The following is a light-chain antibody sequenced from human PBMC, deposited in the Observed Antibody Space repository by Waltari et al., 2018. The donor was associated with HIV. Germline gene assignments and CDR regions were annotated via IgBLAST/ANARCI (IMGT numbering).Light chain of an antibody. J-gene: IGKJ1*01. CDR1: QSISNNF. V-gene: IGKV3-20*01. CDR3: HQYGTAPRT. CDR2: SSF. Sequence: EIVLKQSPGTLSLSPGERAILSCRATQSISNNFLAWFQQKPGQPPRLLIYSSFIRATGIPDRFSGSGAGTDFTLTISRLEPEDFAVYYCHQYGTAPRTFGQGTKVEIK.